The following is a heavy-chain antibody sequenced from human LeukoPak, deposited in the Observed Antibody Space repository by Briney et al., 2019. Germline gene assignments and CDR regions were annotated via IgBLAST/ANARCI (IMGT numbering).Heavy chain of an antibody. D-gene: IGHD3-3*01. CDR1: GFTFSSYW. CDR2: IKQGGSEK. CDR3: ARDQVPYDFWSGYYLGY. Sequence: GGSLRLSCAASGFTFSSYWMSWVRQAPGKGLEWVANIKQGGSEKYYVDSVKGRFTISRDNAKNSLYLQMNSLRAEDTAVYYCARDQVPYDFWSGYYLGYWGQGTLVTVSS. V-gene: IGHV3-7*01. J-gene: IGHJ4*02.